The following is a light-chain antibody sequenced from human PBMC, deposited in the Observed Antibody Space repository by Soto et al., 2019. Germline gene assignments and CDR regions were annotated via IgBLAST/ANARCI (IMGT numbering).Light chain of an antibody. J-gene: IGLJ2*01. CDR1: RSNIGTHFD. Sequence: QSVLTQPPSVSEAPGQRVTISCTGSRSNIGTHFDVHWYQQLPGTAPKLLIYGNSNRPSGVPDRFSGSKSGTSASLAITGLQAEDEADYYCQSYDSSLSGVVFGGGTKLTVL. CDR2: GNS. CDR3: QSYDSSLSGVV. V-gene: IGLV1-40*01.